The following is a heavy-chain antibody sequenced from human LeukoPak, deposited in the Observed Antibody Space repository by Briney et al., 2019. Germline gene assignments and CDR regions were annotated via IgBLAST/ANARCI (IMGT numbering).Heavy chain of an antibody. D-gene: IGHD5-12*01. CDR2: INHSGST. CDR1: GGSFSGYY. J-gene: IGHJ4*02. Sequence: PSETLSLTCAVYGGSFSGYYWSWIRQPPGKGLEWIGEINHSGSTYYNPSLKSRVTISVDTSKNQFSLKLSSVTAADTAVYYCARDPPNIVATNYFDYWGQGTLVTVSS. CDR3: ARDPPNIVATNYFDY. V-gene: IGHV4-34*01.